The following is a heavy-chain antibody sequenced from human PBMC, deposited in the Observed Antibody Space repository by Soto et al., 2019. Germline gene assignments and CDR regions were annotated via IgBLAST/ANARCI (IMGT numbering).Heavy chain of an antibody. V-gene: IGHV4-34*01. D-gene: IGHD2-8*01. J-gene: IGHJ4*02. CDR3: ARSREYCTNGVCYTAEFDY. Sequence: QVQLQQWGAGLLTPSETLSLTCAVYGGSFSGYYWSWIRQPPGKGLEWIGEINHSGSTNYNPSLKSRVTISVDTAKNQFSLKLSSVTAADTAVYYCARSREYCTNGVCYTAEFDYWGQGTLVTVSS. CDR2: INHSGST. CDR1: GGSFSGYY.